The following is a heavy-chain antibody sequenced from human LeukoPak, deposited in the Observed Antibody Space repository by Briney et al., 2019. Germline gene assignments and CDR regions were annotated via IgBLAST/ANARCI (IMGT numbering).Heavy chain of an antibody. CDR3: ALLAAAGRTYDAFDI. CDR1: GFNFRAYW. V-gene: IGHV3-30*03. Sequence: GGSLRLSCTTSGFNFRAYWMHWVRQAPGKGLEWVAVISYDGSNKYYADSVKGRFTISRDNSKNTLYLQMNSLRAEDTAVYYCALLAAAGRTYDAFDIWGQGTMVTVSS. D-gene: IGHD6-13*01. CDR2: ISYDGSNK. J-gene: IGHJ3*02.